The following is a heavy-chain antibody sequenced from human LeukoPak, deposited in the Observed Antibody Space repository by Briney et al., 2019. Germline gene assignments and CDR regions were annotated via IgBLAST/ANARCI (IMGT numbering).Heavy chain of an antibody. Sequence: GGSLRLSCAASGFTFSGSAMHWVRQASGKGLEWVGRIRSKANSYATAYAASVKGRFTISRDDSKNTVYLQMNSLKTEDTAVYYCTRRGVTTQSYYFDYWGQGTLVTVSS. CDR2: IRSKANSYAT. CDR1: GFTFSGSA. V-gene: IGHV3-73*01. J-gene: IGHJ4*02. CDR3: TRRGVTTQSYYFDY. D-gene: IGHD4-17*01.